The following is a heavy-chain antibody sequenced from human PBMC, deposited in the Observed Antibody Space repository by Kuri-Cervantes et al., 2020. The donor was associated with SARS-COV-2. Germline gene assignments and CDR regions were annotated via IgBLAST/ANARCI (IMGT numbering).Heavy chain of an antibody. V-gene: IGHV3-48*02. J-gene: IGHJ3*02. CDR3: ARDTIFGMVIRESSAFDI. D-gene: IGHD3-3*01. Sequence: GGSLRLSCAASGFTVSSNYMNWVRQAPGKGLEWVSYISSSSSTIYYADSVKGRFTISRDNAKNSLYLQMNSLRDEDTAVYYCARDTIFGMVIRESSAFDIWGQGTMVTVSS. CDR1: GFTVSSNY. CDR2: ISSSSSTI.